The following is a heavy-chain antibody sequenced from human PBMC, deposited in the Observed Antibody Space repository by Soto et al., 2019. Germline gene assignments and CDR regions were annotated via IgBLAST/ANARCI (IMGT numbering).Heavy chain of an antibody. D-gene: IGHD1-20*01. CDR3: ARLVITASFDYGMDV. CDR2: IYPSDGIT. J-gene: IGHJ6*02. CDR1: GYTFTNYY. V-gene: IGHV1-46*01. Sequence: QVQLVQSGAEVKKPGASVKLSCKASGYTFTNYYIHWVRQAPGQGLEWMGIIYPSDGITTYAQNFQGRGTVTMDTSTTTVYMELSSLRSDDTAVYYCARLVITASFDYGMDVWGQGTTVIVSS.